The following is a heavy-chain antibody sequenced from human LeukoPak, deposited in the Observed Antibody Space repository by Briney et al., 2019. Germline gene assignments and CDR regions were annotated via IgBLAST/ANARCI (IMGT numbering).Heavy chain of an antibody. CDR1: GGSISSGGYY. Sequence: SQTLSLTCTVSGGSISSGGYYWSWIRQPPGKGPEWIGYIYHSGSTYYNPSLKSRVTISVDRSKNQFSLKLSSVTAADTAVYYCARDEDRGHPVFDYWGQGTLVTVSS. J-gene: IGHJ4*02. CDR3: ARDEDRGHPVFDY. CDR2: IYHSGST. V-gene: IGHV4-30-2*01.